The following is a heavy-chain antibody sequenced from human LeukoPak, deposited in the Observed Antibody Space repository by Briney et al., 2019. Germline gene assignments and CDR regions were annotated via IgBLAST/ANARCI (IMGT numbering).Heavy chain of an antibody. D-gene: IGHD2-2*01. J-gene: IGHJ3*02. CDR2: ISRSGSTR. Sequence: LSLTCAVYGGSFSGYYWTWIRQSPGKGLECVSYISRSGSTRYYADSVKGRFTISRDDAKNSLYLQMNSLRAEDTAAYYCATQGRSTMLGIWGQGTMVTVSS. CDR1: GGSFSGYY. V-gene: IGHV3-11*04. CDR3: ATQGRSTMLGI.